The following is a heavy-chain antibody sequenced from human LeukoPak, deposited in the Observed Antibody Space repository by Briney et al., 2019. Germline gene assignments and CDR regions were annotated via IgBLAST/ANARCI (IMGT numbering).Heavy chain of an antibody. D-gene: IGHD3-22*01. CDR2: IYYSGST. J-gene: IGHJ4*02. V-gene: IGHV4-31*02. Sequence: SETLSLTCTVSGGSISSGGYYWSWIRQHPGKGLEWIGYIYYSGSTYYNPSHKSRVTISVDTPNNPFSLKLSSVTAADTAVYYCARDGEGYYDSSGYYPRYFDYWGQGTLVTVSS. CDR1: GGSISSGGYY. CDR3: ARDGEGYYDSSGYYPRYFDY.